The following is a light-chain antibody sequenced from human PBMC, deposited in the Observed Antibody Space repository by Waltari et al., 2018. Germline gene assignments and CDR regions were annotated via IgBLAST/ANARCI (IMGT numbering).Light chain of an antibody. CDR1: SGNVGGYDY. V-gene: IGLV2-11*01. J-gene: IGLJ2*01. Sequence: QSALTQPRSVSGSPGQSVTISCTGTSGNVGGYDYVSWYQQHPGKAPTLMLYDVTKRPPGVPYLFSGSKSGDTGFLTISGLQAEEEADYHCYSYAGGYTFVFGPGTKLAVL. CDR2: DVT. CDR3: YSYAGGYTFV.